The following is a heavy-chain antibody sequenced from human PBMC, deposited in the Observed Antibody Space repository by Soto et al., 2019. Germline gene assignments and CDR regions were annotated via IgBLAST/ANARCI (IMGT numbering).Heavy chain of an antibody. J-gene: IGHJ4*02. CDR1: GDSMTKYY. D-gene: IGHD6-13*01. Sequence: PSDTLSLTCNVSGDSMTKYYWSWIRQPAGKGLEWIGRVYTSGSTNYNPSLKSRVTMSIDTSNNHFSLSLQSVTAADTAVYYCARTIGAAYYFDCWGQGALVSVFS. V-gene: IGHV4-4*07. CDR2: VYTSGST. CDR3: ARTIGAAYYFDC.